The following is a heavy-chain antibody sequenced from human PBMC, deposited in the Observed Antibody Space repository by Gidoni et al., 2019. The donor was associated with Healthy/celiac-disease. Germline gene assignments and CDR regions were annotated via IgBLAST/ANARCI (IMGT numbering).Heavy chain of an antibody. V-gene: IGHV4-39*07. J-gene: IGHJ4*02. D-gene: IGHD3-10*01. CDR1: GGSISSSSYY. Sequence: QLQLQESGPGLVKPSETLSLTCPFSGGSISSSSYYWGWIRQPPGKGLEWIGSIYYSGSTYYNPSLKSRVTISVDTSKNQFSLKLSSVTAADTAVYYCARESGGSGSVGVYYFDYWGQGTLVTVSS. CDR2: IYYSGST. CDR3: ARESGGSGSVGVYYFDY.